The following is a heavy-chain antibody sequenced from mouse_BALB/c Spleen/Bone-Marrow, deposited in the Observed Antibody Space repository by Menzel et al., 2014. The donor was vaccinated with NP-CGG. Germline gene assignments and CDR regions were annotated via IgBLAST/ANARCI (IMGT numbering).Heavy chain of an antibody. CDR2: IYPGNVNT. J-gene: IGHJ4*01. V-gene: IGHV1S56*01. CDR3: ARERRSRAMDY. CDR1: GYTFTSYY. Sequence: QVQLQQSGPELVKPGASVRISCKASGYTFTSYYIHWVKQRPGQGLEWIGWIYPGNVNTKYNEKFKGKATLTADKSSSTAYMQLSSLTSEDSAVYFCARERRSRAMDYWGQGTSVTVSS.